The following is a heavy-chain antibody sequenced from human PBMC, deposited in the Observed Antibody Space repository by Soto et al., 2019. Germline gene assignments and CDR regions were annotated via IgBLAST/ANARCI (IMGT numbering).Heavy chain of an antibody. CDR1: GGSISSGGYY. Sequence: SETLSLTCTVSGGSISSGGYYWSWIRQHPGKGLEWIGYIYYSGSTYYNPSLKSRVTISVDTSKNQFSLKLSSVTAADTAVYYCAREYGGYYDSSGYHLGNWFDPWGQGTLVTVSS. CDR2: IYYSGST. D-gene: IGHD3-22*01. V-gene: IGHV4-31*03. J-gene: IGHJ5*02. CDR3: AREYGGYYDSSGYHLGNWFDP.